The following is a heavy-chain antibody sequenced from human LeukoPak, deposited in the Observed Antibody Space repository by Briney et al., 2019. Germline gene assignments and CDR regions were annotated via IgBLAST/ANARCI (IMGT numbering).Heavy chain of an antibody. D-gene: IGHD3-3*01. Sequence: GESLKISCKGSGYSLTSYWIGWVRQIPGKGLEWMGIIYPGDSDTRYSPSFQGQVTISADKSISTAYLQWSSLKASDTAMYYCASSVDDFWSGYDYWGQGTLVTVSS. CDR3: ASSVDDFWSGYDY. J-gene: IGHJ4*02. CDR2: IYPGDSDT. V-gene: IGHV5-51*01. CDR1: GYSLTSYW.